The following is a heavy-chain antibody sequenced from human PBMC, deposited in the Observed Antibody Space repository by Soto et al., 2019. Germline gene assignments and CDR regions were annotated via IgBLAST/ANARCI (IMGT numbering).Heavy chain of an antibody. Sequence: EVQLVESGGGLVKPGGSLRLGCEVSGFTVGSAWMNWVRQAPGKGLVWVGRIKSKVDGGTTDYAEPVKGRFTISIDDSKNTLYLQLGGLKTGDTAGYYCTSAPQRARTEDKARSWYQGTLVTV. J-gene: IGHJ5*02. CDR1: GFTVGSAW. V-gene: IGHV3-15*07. CDR3: TSAPQRARTEDKARS. CDR2: IKSKVDGGTT.